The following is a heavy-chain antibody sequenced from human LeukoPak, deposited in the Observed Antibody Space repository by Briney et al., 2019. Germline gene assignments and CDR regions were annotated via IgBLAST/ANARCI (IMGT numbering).Heavy chain of an antibody. CDR3: ARDPPYYDSSGRDDAFDT. CDR1: GGSISSGGYY. V-gene: IGHV4-31*03. D-gene: IGHD3-22*01. CDR2: IYYSGST. Sequence: PSETLSLTCTVSGGSISSGGYYWSWIRQHPGKGLEWIGYIYYSGSTYYNPSLKSRVTISVDTSKNQFSLKLSSVTAADTAVYYCARDPPYYDSSGRDDAFDTWGQGTMVTVSS. J-gene: IGHJ3*02.